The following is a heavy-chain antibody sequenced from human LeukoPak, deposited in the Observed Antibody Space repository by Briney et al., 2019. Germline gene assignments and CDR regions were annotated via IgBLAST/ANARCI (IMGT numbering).Heavy chain of an antibody. CDR1: GGTFSSYA. CDR2: IIPIFGTA. D-gene: IGHD2-2*01. Sequence: SVKVSCKASGGTFSSYAISWVRQAPGQGLEWMGEIIPIFGTANYAQKFQGRVTITTDESTSTAYMELSSLRSEDTAVYYCARDLLGYCSSTSCFGTFDPWGQGTLVTVST. V-gene: IGHV1-69*05. J-gene: IGHJ5*02. CDR3: ARDLLGYCSSTSCFGTFDP.